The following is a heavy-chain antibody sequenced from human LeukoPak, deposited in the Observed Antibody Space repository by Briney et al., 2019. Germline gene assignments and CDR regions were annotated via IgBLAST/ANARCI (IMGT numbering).Heavy chain of an antibody. CDR3: ARDRGPVPGAFDI. D-gene: IGHD3-10*02. V-gene: IGHV4-59*01. CDR2: IYYSGST. CDR1: GGSISSYY. Sequence: PSETLSLTCTVSGGSISSYYWSWIRQPPGKGLEWIGYIYYSGSTNYNPSLKSRVTISVDTSKNQFSLKLSSVTAADTAVYYCARDRGPVPGAFDIWGQGTMVTVSS. J-gene: IGHJ3*02.